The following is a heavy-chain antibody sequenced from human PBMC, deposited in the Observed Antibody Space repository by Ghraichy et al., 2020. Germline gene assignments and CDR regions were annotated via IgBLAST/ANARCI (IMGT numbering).Heavy chain of an antibody. CDR3: ARAYSGYEVARYFDY. D-gene: IGHD5-12*01. CDR1: GGSISSYY. CDR2: IYYSGST. V-gene: IGHV4-59*01. Sequence: SETLSLTCTVSGGSISSYYWSWIRQPPGKGLEWIGYIYYSGSTNYNPSLKSRVTISVDTSKNQFSLKLSSVTAADTAVYYCARAYSGYEVARYFDYWGQGILGPVTS. J-gene: IGHJ4*02.